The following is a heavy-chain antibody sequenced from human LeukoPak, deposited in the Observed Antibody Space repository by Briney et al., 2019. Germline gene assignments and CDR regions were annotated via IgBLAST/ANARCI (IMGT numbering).Heavy chain of an antibody. V-gene: IGHV3-30-3*01. CDR1: GFTFSSYA. Sequence: GGSLRLSCAASGFTFSSYAMHWVRQAPGKGLEWAAVISYDGSNKYYADSVKGRFTISRDNSKNTLYLQMNSLRAEDTAVYYCASSYSSGWYSLEYFQHWGQGTLVTVSS. CDR3: ASSYSSGWYSLEYFQH. D-gene: IGHD6-19*01. J-gene: IGHJ1*01. CDR2: ISYDGSNK.